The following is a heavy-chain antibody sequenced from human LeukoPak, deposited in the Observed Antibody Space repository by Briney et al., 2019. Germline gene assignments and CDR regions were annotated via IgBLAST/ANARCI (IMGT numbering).Heavy chain of an antibody. Sequence: ASVKVSCKASGYTFTSYAMNWVRQAPGQGLEWMGGIIPIFGTANYAQKFQGRVTITADEPTSTAYMELSSLRSEDTAVYYCAREEGRYCSGGSCYSTNDDAFDIWGQGTMVTVSS. D-gene: IGHD2-15*01. CDR2: IIPIFGTA. CDR1: GYTFTSYA. J-gene: IGHJ3*02. CDR3: AREEGRYCSGGSCYSTNDDAFDI. V-gene: IGHV1-69*13.